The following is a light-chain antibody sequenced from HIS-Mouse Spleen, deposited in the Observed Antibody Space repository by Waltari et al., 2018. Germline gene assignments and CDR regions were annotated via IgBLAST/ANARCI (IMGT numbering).Light chain of an antibody. CDR2: EGS. J-gene: IGLJ1*01. CDR1: SSDVWSYNL. Sequence: QSALTQPASVSGSPGQSITISCTGTSSDVWSYNLVPWYQQHPGKAPKLMIYEGSKRPSGVSNRFSGSKSGNTASLTISGLQAEDEADYYCCSYAGSSTYVFGTGTKVTVL. CDR3: CSYAGSSTYV. V-gene: IGLV2-23*01.